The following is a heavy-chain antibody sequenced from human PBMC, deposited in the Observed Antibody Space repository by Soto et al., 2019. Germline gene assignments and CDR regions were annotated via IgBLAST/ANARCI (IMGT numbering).Heavy chain of an antibody. J-gene: IGHJ5*02. CDR3: AGCITMVRGVIGWFDP. D-gene: IGHD3-10*01. Sequence: PSETLSLTCAVSGYSISSGYYWGWIRQPPGKGLGWIGSIYHSGSSYYNPSLKSRVTISVDTSKSQFSLKLSSVTAADTAVYYCAGCITMVRGVIGWFDPWGQGTLVTVSS. CDR1: GYSISSGYY. CDR2: IYHSGSS. V-gene: IGHV4-38-2*01.